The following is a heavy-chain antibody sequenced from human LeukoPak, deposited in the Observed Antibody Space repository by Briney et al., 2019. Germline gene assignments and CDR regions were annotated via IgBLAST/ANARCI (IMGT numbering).Heavy chain of an antibody. CDR1: GSTFTSYW. V-gene: IGHV5-51*01. D-gene: IGHD7-27*01. CDR2: IYPGDSDT. J-gene: IGHJ5*02. Sequence: GESLQISCQGSGSTFTSYWIGWVRQLPGKGLEWMGIIYPGDSDTRYSPSFQGQVTISADKSISTAYLQWSSLKASDTAMYYCARLPLTGIFRWFDPWGQGTLVTVSS. CDR3: ARLPLTGIFRWFDP.